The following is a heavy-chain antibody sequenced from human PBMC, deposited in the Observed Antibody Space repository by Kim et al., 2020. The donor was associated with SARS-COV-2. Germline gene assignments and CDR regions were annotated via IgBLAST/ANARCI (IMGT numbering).Heavy chain of an antibody. CDR1: GIPFSNAW. Sequence: GESLRLSCAVSGIPFSNAWFNWVRQSPGKGLEWVGRIKSKTDGGTADLAAPVKGRFAISRDDSKNTLSLLMNNVETDDSAVYYCTTVSMRWGQGTLVTVS. V-gene: IGHV3-15*01. CDR3: TTVSMR. J-gene: IGHJ4*02. CDR2: IKSKTDGGTA. D-gene: IGHD2-2*01.